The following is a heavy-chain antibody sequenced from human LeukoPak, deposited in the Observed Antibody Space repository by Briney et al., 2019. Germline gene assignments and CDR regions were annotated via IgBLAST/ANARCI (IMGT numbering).Heavy chain of an antibody. Sequence: KPSETLSLTCTVSAGSISSGSYYWNWIRQPAGKGLEWIGRISTSGSTNYNPSLKSRVTISEDMSKNQFSLKLSSVTAADTAVYYCARVLDGGDAFDIWGQGTMVTVSS. CDR3: ARVLDGGDAFDI. CDR2: ISTSGST. D-gene: IGHD2-15*01. CDR1: AGSISSGSYY. V-gene: IGHV4-61*02. J-gene: IGHJ3*02.